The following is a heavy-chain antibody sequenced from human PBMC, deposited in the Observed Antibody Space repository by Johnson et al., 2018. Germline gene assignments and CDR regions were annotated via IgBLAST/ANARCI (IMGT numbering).Heavy chain of an antibody. CDR2: IYPGDSDT. CDR3: ARNRGSYRGDAFDI. CDR1: GYSFTSYW. V-gene: IGHV5-51*03. D-gene: IGHD1-26*01. J-gene: IGHJ3*02. Sequence: EVQLVESGAEVKKPGESLKISCKGSGYSFTSYWIGWVRQMPGKGLEWMGIIYPGDSDTRYSPSFQAQVSISADKSIIPAYLQWSSLKASDTARYYCARNRGSYRGDAFDIWGQGTMVTVSS.